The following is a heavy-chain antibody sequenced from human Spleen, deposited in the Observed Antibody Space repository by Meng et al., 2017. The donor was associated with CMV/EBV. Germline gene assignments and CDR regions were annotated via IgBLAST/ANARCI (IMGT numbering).Heavy chain of an antibody. CDR3: VRDLPPYYDFWSGYLDL. CDR2: ISSTSTYI. CDR1: AFTFNSFW. V-gene: IGHV3-21*01. J-gene: IGHJ5*02. D-gene: IGHD3-3*01. Sequence: GGSLRLSCAASAFTFNSFWMSWVRQAPGKGLEWVSSISSTSTYIYYADSVRGRFTISRDNAKNSLYLEMDSLRAEDTAVYYCVRDLPPYYDFWSGYLDLWGQGTLVTVSS.